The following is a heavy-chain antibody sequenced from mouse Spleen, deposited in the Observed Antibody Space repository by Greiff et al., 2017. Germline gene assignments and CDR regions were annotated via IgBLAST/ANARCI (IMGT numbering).Heavy chain of an antibody. V-gene: IGHV5-15*01. D-gene: IGHD2-3*01. J-gene: IGHJ2*01. CDR1: GFTFSDYG. Sequence: DVHLVESGGGLVKPGGSLKLSCAASGFTFSDYGMAWVRQAPGKGPEWVAFISNLAYSIYYADTVTGRFTISRENAKNTLYLEMSSLRSEDTAMYYCARQGHDGYYSDYWGQGTTLTVSS. CDR2: ISNLAYSI. CDR3: ARQGHDGYYSDY.